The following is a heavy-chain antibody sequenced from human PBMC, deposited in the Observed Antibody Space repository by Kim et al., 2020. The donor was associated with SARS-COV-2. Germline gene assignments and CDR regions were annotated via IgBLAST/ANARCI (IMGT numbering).Heavy chain of an antibody. CDR1: GFTFSSYW. J-gene: IGHJ4*02. CDR3: ARGRSLLIRGYSGYDSPYYFDY. CDR2: IKQDGSEK. V-gene: IGHV3-7*03. Sequence: GGSLRLSCAASGFTFSSYWMSWVRQAPGKGLEWVANIKQDGSEKYYVDSVKGRFTISRDNAKNSLYLQMNSLRAEDTAVYYCARGRSLLIRGYSGYDSPYYFDYWGQGTLVTVSS. D-gene: IGHD5-12*01.